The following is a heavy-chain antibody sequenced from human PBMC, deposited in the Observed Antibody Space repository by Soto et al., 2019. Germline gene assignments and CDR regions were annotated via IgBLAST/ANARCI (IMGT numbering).Heavy chain of an antibody. CDR2: MNPNSGNT. J-gene: IGHJ4*02. D-gene: IGHD3-3*01. CDR3: ARGDYDFWSGYYPSYYFDY. V-gene: IGHV1-8*01. CDR1: GYTFTSYD. Sequence: ASVKVSCKASGYTFTSYDINWVRQATGQGLEWMGWMNPNSGNTGYAQKFQGRVTMTRNTSISTAYMELSSLRSEDTAVYYCARGDYDFWSGYYPSYYFDYWGRGTLVTVSS.